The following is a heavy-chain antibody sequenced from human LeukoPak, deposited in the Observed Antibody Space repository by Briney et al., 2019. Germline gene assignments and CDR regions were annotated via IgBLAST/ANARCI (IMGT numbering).Heavy chain of an antibody. CDR1: GGSISSSSFY. CDR2: IYYSVST. J-gene: IGHJ4*02. Sequence: SETLSLTRTVSGGSISSSSFYWGWIRQPPGKGLEWIGIIYYSVSTYYNPSLKSRVTISVDTSKNQFSLKLSSVTAADTAVYYCARVPTVTFFDYWGQGTLVTVSS. V-gene: IGHV4-39*01. D-gene: IGHD4-17*01. CDR3: ARVPTVTFFDY.